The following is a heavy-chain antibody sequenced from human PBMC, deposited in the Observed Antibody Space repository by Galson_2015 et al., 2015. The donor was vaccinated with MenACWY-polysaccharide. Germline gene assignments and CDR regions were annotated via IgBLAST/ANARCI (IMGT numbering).Heavy chain of an antibody. CDR3: ARTPGCYDFWSGNGYYYMDV. V-gene: IGHV1-69*13. CDR2: IIPIIGTA. Sequence: SVKVSCKASGGTFSSYAISWVRQAPGQGLEWMGEIIPIIGTANYAQKFQGRVTITADESTSTAYMELSSLRSEDPAVYYCARTPGCYDFWSGNGYYYMDVWGKGTTVTVSS. CDR1: GGTFSSYA. D-gene: IGHD3-3*01. J-gene: IGHJ6*03.